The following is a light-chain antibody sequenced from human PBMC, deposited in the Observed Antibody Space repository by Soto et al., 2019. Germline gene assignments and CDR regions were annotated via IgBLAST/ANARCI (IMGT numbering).Light chain of an antibody. V-gene: IGKV1-33*01. Sequence: DIQMTQSPSSLSASVGERVTITCQASQDISNYLNWYQQKPGKAPKLLIYDASNLETGVPSRFRGGGSGTEFTSTITSRQPEEVATYYCQQYDNRDIFTFGPGTKVDIK. CDR2: DAS. J-gene: IGKJ3*01. CDR3: QQYDNRDIFT. CDR1: QDISNY.